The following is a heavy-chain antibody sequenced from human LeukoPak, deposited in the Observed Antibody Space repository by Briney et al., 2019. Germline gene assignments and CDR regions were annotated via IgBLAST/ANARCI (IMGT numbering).Heavy chain of an antibody. CDR3: ARGTYDSSGYHFDY. CDR2: IYSRGDT. J-gene: IGHJ4*02. V-gene: IGHV3-66*01. Sequence: GGSLRLSCAASEFIVSINYMTWVRQAPGKGLEWVSLIYSRGDTKYADSVKGRFTISRDNSKNTLYLQMSSLRTEDTAVYYCARGTYDSSGYHFDYWGQGTLVTVSS. CDR1: EFIVSINY. D-gene: IGHD3-22*01.